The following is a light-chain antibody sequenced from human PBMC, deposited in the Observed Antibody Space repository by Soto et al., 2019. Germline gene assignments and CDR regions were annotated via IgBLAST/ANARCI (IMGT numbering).Light chain of an antibody. CDR3: QQYNSYVWT. Sequence: IQMTQSPSSLSASVGDRVTITCRASQGIRNDLGWYQQKPGKAPKLLIYAASSLHSGVPARFSGSGAGTEFTLTISSLQPDDFATYYCQQYNSYVWTFGQGTKVDIK. V-gene: IGKV1-6*01. J-gene: IGKJ1*01. CDR1: QGIRND. CDR2: AAS.